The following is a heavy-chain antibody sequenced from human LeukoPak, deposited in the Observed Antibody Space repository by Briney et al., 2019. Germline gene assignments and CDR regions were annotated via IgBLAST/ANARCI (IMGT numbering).Heavy chain of an antibody. CDR3: ARGSSLAAAARGFDY. D-gene: IGHD6-25*01. Sequence: PGGSLRLSCAASGFTVSTNYMGWVRQAPGKGLDWVSVIYSGGGAYYADSVKDRFTIFRDTSKNTLYLQMNSLRPEDTAVYYCARGSSLAAAARGFDYWGQGTLSPSPQ. V-gene: IGHV3-66*02. CDR1: GFTVSTNY. CDR2: IYSGGGA. J-gene: IGHJ4*02.